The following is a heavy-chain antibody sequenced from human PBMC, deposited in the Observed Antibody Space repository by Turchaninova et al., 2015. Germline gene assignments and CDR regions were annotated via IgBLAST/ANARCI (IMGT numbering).Heavy chain of an antibody. CDR2: IKRKNTPGEES. Sequence: EVRLVGFGGGLVKPGGSLRLSFAACGLTFDNAWVGWVRQAHGKGLEGVGLIKRKNTPGEESVDRSPLKVRITFYRDDPKNPLFREMNSLQTGDTAFYYFTPVGCTCSSCYTHYWGQGTLVTVSS. CDR1: GLTFDNAW. CDR3: TPVGCTCSSCYTHY. J-gene: IGHJ4*02. V-gene: IGHV3-15*01. D-gene: IGHD2-2*02.